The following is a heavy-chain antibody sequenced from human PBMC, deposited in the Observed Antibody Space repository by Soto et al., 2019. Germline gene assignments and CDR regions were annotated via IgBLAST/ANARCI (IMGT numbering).Heavy chain of an antibody. Sequence: PSETLSLTCTVSGGSISSYYWSWIRQPPGKGLEWIGYIYYSGSTNHNPSLKSRVTISVDTSKNQFSLKLSSVTAADTAVYYCARRYGGNLDYWGQGTLVTVSS. CDR3: ARRYGGNLDY. CDR1: GGSISSYY. V-gene: IGHV4-59*08. CDR2: IYYSGST. D-gene: IGHD1-26*01. J-gene: IGHJ4*02.